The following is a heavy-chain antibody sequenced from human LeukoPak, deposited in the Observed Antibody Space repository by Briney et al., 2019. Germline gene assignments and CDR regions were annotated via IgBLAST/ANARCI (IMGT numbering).Heavy chain of an antibody. CDR1: GFTFSSYC. J-gene: IGHJ4*02. CDR3: ARGYSGYDQGY. V-gene: IGHV3-74*01. Sequence: GGSLRLSCVASGFTFSSYCMHWVRQDPRKGLVWVSRINGDGRNINYADSVRGRFTISRDNAKNTLYLQMNNLRAEDTAVYYCARGYSGYDQGYWGQGTLVTVSS. CDR2: INGDGRNI. D-gene: IGHD5-12*01.